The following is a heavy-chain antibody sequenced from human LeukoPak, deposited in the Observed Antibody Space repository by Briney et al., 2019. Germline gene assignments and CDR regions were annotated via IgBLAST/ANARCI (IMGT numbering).Heavy chain of an antibody. CDR2: IYYSGST. Sequence: SETLSLTCTVSGGSISSSSYYWGWIRQPPGKGLEWIGSIYYSGSTYYNPSLKSRVTISVDTSKNQFSLKLSSVTAADTAVYYCARALAAAGLFDYWGQGTLVTVSS. CDR3: ARALAAAGLFDY. D-gene: IGHD6-13*01. V-gene: IGHV4-39*07. CDR1: GGSISSSSYY. J-gene: IGHJ4*02.